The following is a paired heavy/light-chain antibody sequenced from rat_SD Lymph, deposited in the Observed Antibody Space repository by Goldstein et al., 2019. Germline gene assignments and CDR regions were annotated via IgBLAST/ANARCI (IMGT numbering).Light chain of an antibody. CDR2: YTS. CDR1: QNINKY. J-gene: IGKJ1*01. Sequence: DIQMTQSPPSLSASLGDKVTITCQASQNINKYIAWYQQKPGKAPRLLIRYTSTLESGTPSRFSGSGSGRDYSFSISNVESEDIASYYCLQYVNLRTFGGGTKLELK. CDR3: LQYVNLRT. V-gene: IGKV19S2*01.
Heavy chain of an antibody. J-gene: IGHJ2*01. CDR1: GFTFSDYY. V-gene: IGHV5-20*01. D-gene: IGHD1-4*01. Sequence: EVQLVESGGGLVQPGRSLKLSCAASGFTFSDYYMAWVRQAPTKGLEWVASISYDGGSTYYRDSVKGRFTISRDNAKSSLYLQMDSLRSEDTATYYCTTDKGYLPGPWGQGVMVTVSS. CDR2: ISYDGGST. CDR3: TTDKGYLPGP.